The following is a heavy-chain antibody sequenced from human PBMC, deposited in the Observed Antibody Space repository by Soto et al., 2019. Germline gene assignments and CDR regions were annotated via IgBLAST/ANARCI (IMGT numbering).Heavy chain of an antibody. V-gene: IGHV1-46*01. J-gene: IGHJ4*02. Sequence: QVQLVQSGAEVKKPGASVKVSCNASGYTFTTYYIHWVRQAPGQGLEWMGIINPSGGSTTYAQKFQCRLTVTRDTSTSTVYMELSSLTSEDTAVYYCARSDFDWLSQARYHFAYWGQGTLVTVSS. CDR3: ARSDFDWLSQARYHFAY. CDR1: GYTFTTYY. CDR2: INPSGGST. D-gene: IGHD3-9*01.